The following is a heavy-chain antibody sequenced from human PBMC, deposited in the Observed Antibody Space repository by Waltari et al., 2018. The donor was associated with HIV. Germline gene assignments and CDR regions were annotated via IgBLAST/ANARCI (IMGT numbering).Heavy chain of an antibody. J-gene: IGHJ2*01. CDR1: GGSISSYY. CDR3: ARWRVPGIAAAGTSWYFDL. CDR2: IDYSGST. Sequence: QVQLQESGPGLVKPSETLSLTCTVSGGSISSYYWSWIRQPPGKGLEWIGSIDYSGSTNVNPSLKRRVTISVDTSKNQFALKLSSVTAADTAVYYCARWRVPGIAAAGTSWYFDLWGRGTLVTVSS. D-gene: IGHD6-13*01. V-gene: IGHV4-59*01.